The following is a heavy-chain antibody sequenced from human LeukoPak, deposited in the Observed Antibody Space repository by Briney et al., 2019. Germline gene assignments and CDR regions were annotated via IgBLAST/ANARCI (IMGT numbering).Heavy chain of an antibody. CDR2: ISAYNGYT. V-gene: IGHV1-18*01. CDR3: AVRELWFGGFKADTFDI. D-gene: IGHD3-10*01. Sequence: ASVKVSCKTSGFPFISYAIIWVRQAPGQGLEWLGWISAYNGYTNYAQNFQGRVTMTTDTSTSTAYMELRSLRSDDTAVYYCAVRELWFGGFKADTFDIWGQGTRVTVSS. CDR1: GFPFISYA. J-gene: IGHJ3*02.